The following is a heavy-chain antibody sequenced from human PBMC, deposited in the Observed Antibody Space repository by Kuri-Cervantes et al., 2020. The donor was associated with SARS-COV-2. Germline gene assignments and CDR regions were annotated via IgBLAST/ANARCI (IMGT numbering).Heavy chain of an antibody. CDR1: GFTFSSYS. Sequence: GGSLRLSCAASGFTFSSYSMNWVRQAPGKGLEWVSSISSSSSYTYYADSVKGRFTISRDNAKNSLYLQMNSLRAEDTAVYYCARVHKAGATYYYYYMDVWGKGTTVTVSS. CDR2: ISSSSSYT. CDR3: ARVHKAGATYYYYYMDV. J-gene: IGHJ6*03. D-gene: IGHD1-26*01. V-gene: IGHV3-21*01.